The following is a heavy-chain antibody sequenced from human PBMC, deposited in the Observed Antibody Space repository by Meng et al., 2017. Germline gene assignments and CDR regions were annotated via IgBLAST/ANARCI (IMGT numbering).Heavy chain of an antibody. CDR2: IIPIFGTA. D-gene: IGHD1-26*01. V-gene: IGHV1-69*05. J-gene: IGHJ6*02. CDR3: ARDTVGSTLYYYGMDV. Sequence: SVKVSCKASGGTFSSYASSWVRQAPGQGLEWMGGIIPIFGTANYAQKVQGRVTITTDESTSTAYMELSSLRSEETAVYYCARDTVGSTLYYYGMDVWGQGTTVTVSS. CDR1: GGTFSSYA.